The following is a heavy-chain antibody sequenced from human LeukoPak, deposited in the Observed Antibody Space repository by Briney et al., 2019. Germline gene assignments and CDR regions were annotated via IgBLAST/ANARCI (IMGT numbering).Heavy chain of an antibody. V-gene: IGHV3-30*18. Sequence: PGRSLRLSCAASGFTFSSYGMHWVRQAPGKGLEWVAVISYDGSNKYYADSVKGRFTISRDNSKNTLYLQMNSLRAGDTAVYYCAKQYYYYGTGSPFDYWGQGTLVTVSS. J-gene: IGHJ4*02. CDR2: ISYDGSNK. D-gene: IGHD3-10*01. CDR3: AKQYYYYGTGSPFDY. CDR1: GFTFSSYG.